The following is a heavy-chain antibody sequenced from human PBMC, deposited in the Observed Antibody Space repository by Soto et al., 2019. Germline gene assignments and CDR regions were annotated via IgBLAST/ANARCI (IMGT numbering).Heavy chain of an antibody. D-gene: IGHD1-1*01. V-gene: IGHV3-74*01. J-gene: IGHJ4*02. CDR1: GFTFSSYW. CDR2: INSDGSST. CDR3: AREYVPGPLDY. Sequence: PGGSLRLSCAASGFTFSSYWMHWVRQAPGKGLVWVSRINSDGSSTSYADSVKGRFTISRGNAKNTLYLQMNSLRAEDTAVYYCAREYVPGPLDYWGQGTLVTVSS.